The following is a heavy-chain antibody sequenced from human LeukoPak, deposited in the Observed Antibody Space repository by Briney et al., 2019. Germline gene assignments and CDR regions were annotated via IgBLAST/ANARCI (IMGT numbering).Heavy chain of an antibody. J-gene: IGHJ4*02. CDR3: ARAALTGYYFPFDY. V-gene: IGHV4-30-4*08. Sequence: SQTLSLTCTVSGDSISSGDYYWSWIRQPPGKGLEWIGYIYYSGSTYYNPSLKSRVTISVDTSKNQFSLKLSSVTAADTAVYYCARAALTGYYFPFDYWGQGTLVTVSS. CDR1: GDSISSGDYY. CDR2: IYYSGST. D-gene: IGHD3-9*01.